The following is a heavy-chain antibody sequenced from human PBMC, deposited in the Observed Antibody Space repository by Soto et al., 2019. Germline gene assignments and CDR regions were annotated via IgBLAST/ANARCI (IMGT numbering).Heavy chain of an antibody. J-gene: IGHJ6*02. CDR1: GFTFSSYS. CDR2: ISSSSSYI. CDR3: ARDQNRYYYYGMDV. V-gene: IGHV3-21*01. Sequence: PGGSLRLSCAASGFTFSSYSMNWVRQAPGKGLEWVSSISSSSSYIYYADSVKGRFTISRDNAKNSLYLQMNSLRAEDTAVYYCARDQNRYYYYGMDVWGQGTTVTVS.